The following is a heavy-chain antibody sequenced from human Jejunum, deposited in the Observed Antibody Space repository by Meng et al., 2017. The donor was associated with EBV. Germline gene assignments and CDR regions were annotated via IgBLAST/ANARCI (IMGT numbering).Heavy chain of an antibody. Sequence: LHESGPGPVKPSETLSLTCTFSGASVNSGNVYWSWIRQPPGKGLEWIGYIYYSGSTNYIPSLKSRVTISLDTSKNQFSLKLSSVTAADTAVYYCAGLRYSGYDRAFDYWGQGALVTVSS. CDR3: AGLRYSGYDRAFDY. D-gene: IGHD5-12*01. CDR2: IYYSGST. V-gene: IGHV4-61*01. CDR1: GASVNSGNVY. J-gene: IGHJ4*02.